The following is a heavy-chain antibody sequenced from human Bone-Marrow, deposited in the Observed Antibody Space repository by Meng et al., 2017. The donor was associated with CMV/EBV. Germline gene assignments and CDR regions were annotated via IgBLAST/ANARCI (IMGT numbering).Heavy chain of an antibody. CDR3: ARQVRLLGRDI. V-gene: IGHV4-39*07. CDR1: GGSVSSSPYY. CDR2: IHYTGST. D-gene: IGHD5-12*01. Sequence: SETLSLTCNVSGGSVSSSPYYWGWIRQPPGKGLEWIGNIHYTGSTYYNPSLKSRVTISLDTSNNRFSLKVTSVTAADTAVYYCARQVRLLGRDIWGQGTMVTASS. J-gene: IGHJ3*02.